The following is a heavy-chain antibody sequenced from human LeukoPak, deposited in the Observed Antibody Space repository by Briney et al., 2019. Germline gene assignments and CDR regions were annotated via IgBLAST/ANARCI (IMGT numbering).Heavy chain of an antibody. J-gene: IGHJ4*02. CDR1: GYTFTRYD. Sequence: ASVKVSCKASGYTFTRYDINWVRQATGQGLEWMGWMNPNSGNTGYAQKFQGRVTMTRNTSISTAYMELSSLRSEDTAVYYCAREIRSGWYIFDYWGQGTLVTVSS. CDR2: MNPNSGNT. D-gene: IGHD6-19*01. V-gene: IGHV1-8*01. CDR3: AREIRSGWYIFDY.